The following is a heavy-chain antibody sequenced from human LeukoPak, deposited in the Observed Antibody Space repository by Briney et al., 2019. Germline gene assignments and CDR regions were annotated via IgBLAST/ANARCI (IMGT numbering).Heavy chain of an antibody. Sequence: GGSLRLSCAASGFTFSTYAMNWVRQAPGKGLEWVSAFSVSERTTYYADSVVGRFHLYRDNSKNTLYLQMDSLRAEDPAVYYCAREGSYTDLRGLPFDIWGQGTTVTVSS. D-gene: IGHD4-17*01. V-gene: IGHV3-23*01. CDR2: FSVSERTT. CDR3: AREGSYTDLRGLPFDI. CDR1: GFTFSTYA. J-gene: IGHJ3*02.